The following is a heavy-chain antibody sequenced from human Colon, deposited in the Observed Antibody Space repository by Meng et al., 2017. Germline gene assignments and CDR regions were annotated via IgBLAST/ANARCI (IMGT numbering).Heavy chain of an antibody. CDR1: GGSPSNVNG. CDR2: IYHSGNT. Sequence: VYPREAQPRLGLPSGTCSRTCAVLGGSPSNVNGGSWVRKSTGKGLEWIGEIYHSGNTNYNPSLKSRVTISVDKSKNQFSLKVSSVTAADTAVYYCASRGFSYGYVSFWGQGTLVTVSS. V-gene: IGHV4-4*02. CDR3: ASRGFSYGYVSF. D-gene: IGHD5-18*01. J-gene: IGHJ4*02.